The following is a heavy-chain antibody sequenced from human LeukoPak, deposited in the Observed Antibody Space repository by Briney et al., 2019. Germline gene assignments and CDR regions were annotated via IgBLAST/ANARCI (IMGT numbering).Heavy chain of an antibody. J-gene: IGHJ3*02. CDR2: IYGSGTT. Sequence: PSETLSLTCTVSGDSITTYSWSWIRQPAGKGLEWIGRIYGSGTTNYSPSLKSRLTTSLDTSMNLLSLRLISVTAADTAIYYCARGRRDLYGENDAFDIWGQGTMVTVSS. V-gene: IGHV4-4*07. CDR1: GDSITTYS. CDR3: ARGRRDLYGENDAFDI. D-gene: IGHD3-10*01.